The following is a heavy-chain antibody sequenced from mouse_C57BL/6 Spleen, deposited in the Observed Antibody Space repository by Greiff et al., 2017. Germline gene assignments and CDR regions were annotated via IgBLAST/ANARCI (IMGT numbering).Heavy chain of an antibody. J-gene: IGHJ2*01. CDR3: TRHRYSNYRVVFDY. CDR2: IRNKANNHAT. D-gene: IGHD2-5*01. Sequence: EVKLEESGGGLVQPGGSMKLSCAASGFTFSDAWMDWVRQSPEKGLEWVAEIRNKANNHATYYAESVKGRFTISRDDYKSSVYLPMNSLRAEDTGIYYCTRHRYSNYRVVFDYWVQGTTLTVSS. V-gene: IGHV6-6*01. CDR1: GFTFSDAW.